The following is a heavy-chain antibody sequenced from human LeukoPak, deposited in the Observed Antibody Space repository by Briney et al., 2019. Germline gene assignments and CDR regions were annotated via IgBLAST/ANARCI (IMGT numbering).Heavy chain of an antibody. CDR2: IRSKAYGGTT. D-gene: IGHD3-10*01. Sequence: GGSLRLSCTASGFTLSSYEMSWIRQAPGKGLEWVGFIRSKAYGGTTENAASVKGRFTISRDDSKSIAYLQMNSLKTEDTAVYYCTGSFGELTFFDYWGLGTLVTVSS. V-gene: IGHV3-49*03. J-gene: IGHJ4*02. CDR1: GFTLSSYE. CDR3: TGSFGELTFFDY.